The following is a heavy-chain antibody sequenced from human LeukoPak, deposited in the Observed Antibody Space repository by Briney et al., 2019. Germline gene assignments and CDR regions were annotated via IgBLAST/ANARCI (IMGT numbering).Heavy chain of an antibody. V-gene: IGHV1-18*04. Sequence: GASVKVSCKASGYTFTSYGISWVRQAPGQGLEWMGWISAYNANTNYAQNTNYAQKFQGRVTMTTDTSTSTAYMELRSLRSDDTAVYYCAREKGGEDWFDPWGQGTLVTVSS. CDR1: GYTFTSYG. J-gene: IGHJ5*02. CDR2: ISAYNANTNYAQNT. D-gene: IGHD2-15*01. CDR3: AREKGGEDWFDP.